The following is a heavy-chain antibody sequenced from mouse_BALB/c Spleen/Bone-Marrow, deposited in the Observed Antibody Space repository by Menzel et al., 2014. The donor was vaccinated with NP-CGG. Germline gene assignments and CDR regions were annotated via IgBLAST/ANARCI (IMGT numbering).Heavy chain of an antibody. Sequence: VQLQQSGPELVKPGASVKMSCKASGYTFTSYVMHWVKQKPGQGLEWIGYIIPYNDGTKNNEQFKGRSTLPSDKSSLTAYMELSSLTSEDYAVYYCARSPWYLDVWGAGTTVTASS. J-gene: IGHJ1*01. CDR1: GYTFTSYV. V-gene: IGHV1-14*01. CDR2: IIPYNDGT. CDR3: ARSPWYLDV.